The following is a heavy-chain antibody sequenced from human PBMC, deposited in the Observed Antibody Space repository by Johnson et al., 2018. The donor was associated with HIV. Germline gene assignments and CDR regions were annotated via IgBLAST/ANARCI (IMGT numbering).Heavy chain of an antibody. J-gene: IGHJ3*02. D-gene: IGHD1-7*01. V-gene: IGHV3-NL1*01. CDR2: IYGCGSTI. Sequence: VQLLESGGGVVQPGRSLRLSCAASGFTFSNYGMHWVRQAPGKGLEWVAVIYGCGSTIYYADSVKGRFTISRDNAKNSLYLQMNSLRAEDTAVYYCASGAQFGTVSHDAFDIWGQGTMVTVSS. CDR3: ASGAQFGTVSHDAFDI. CDR1: GFTFSNYG.